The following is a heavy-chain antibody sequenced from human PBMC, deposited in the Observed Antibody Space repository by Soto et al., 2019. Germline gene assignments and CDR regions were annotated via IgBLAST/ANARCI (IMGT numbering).Heavy chain of an antibody. D-gene: IGHD3-10*01. Sequence: SETLSLTCTVSGGSISSGGYYWSWIRQHPGKGLECIGYIYYSGSTYYNPSLNSRVTLSVDMSKNQFSLKLSSVTAADTAVYYCARCGGGFDPWGQGTLVTVSS. CDR3: ARCGGGFDP. J-gene: IGHJ5*02. CDR2: IYYSGST. CDR1: GGSISSGGYY. V-gene: IGHV4-31*03.